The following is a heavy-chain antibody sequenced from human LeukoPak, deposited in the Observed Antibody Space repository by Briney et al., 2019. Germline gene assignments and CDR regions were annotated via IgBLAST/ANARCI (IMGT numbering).Heavy chain of an antibody. Sequence: GGSLRLSCAASGFTFSTYAMSWVRRAPGKGLEWVSSIGASGGSTYYTESVKGRFTISRDNSKNTLYLQMNSLRAEDTAVYYCAKYDGGYSSGWLDYWGQGTLVTVSS. CDR3: AKYDGGYSSGWLDY. CDR1: GFTFSTYA. V-gene: IGHV3-23*01. D-gene: IGHD6-19*01. CDR2: IGASGGST. J-gene: IGHJ4*02.